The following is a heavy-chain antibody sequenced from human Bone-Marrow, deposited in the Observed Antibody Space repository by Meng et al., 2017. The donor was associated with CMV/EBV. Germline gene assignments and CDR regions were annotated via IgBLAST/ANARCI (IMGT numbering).Heavy chain of an antibody. CDR1: AFTFRTYG. V-gene: IGHV3-48*04. CDR3: AATIFGVVMY. CDR2: FGHTDNTK. J-gene: IGHJ4*02. Sequence: GESLKISCAASAFTFRTYGMHWVRQAPGRGLEWVSYFGHTDNTKYYADSVKDRFTISRDNAKNSLYLQMNSLRVEDTAVYYCAATIFGVVMYWGQGTLVTVSS. D-gene: IGHD3-3*01.